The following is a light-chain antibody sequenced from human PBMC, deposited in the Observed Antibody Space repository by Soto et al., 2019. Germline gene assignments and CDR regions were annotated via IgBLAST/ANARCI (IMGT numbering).Light chain of an antibody. CDR2: KAS. J-gene: IGKJ1*01. Sequence: DIQMTQSPSTLSASVGDRVTITCRASQTISSWLAWYQQKLRKAPKLLIYKASSLEGGVPSRFSGSGSGTEFTLTISSLQPDDSATYYCQQYNGTFGQGTKVEVK. V-gene: IGKV1-5*03. CDR3: QQYNGT. CDR1: QTISSW.